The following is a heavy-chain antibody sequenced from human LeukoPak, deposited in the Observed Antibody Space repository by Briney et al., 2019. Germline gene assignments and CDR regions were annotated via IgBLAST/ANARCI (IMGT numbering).Heavy chain of an antibody. CDR1: GGSISSYY. CDR3: ARAAYCSSTSCLWFDP. D-gene: IGHD2-2*01. V-gene: IGHV4-59*01. CDR2: IYYSGST. Sequence: SETLSLTCTVSGGSISSYYWSWIRQPPGKGLEWIGYIYYSGSTNYNPSLKSRVTISVDTSKNQFPLKLSSVAAADTAVYYCARAAYCSSTSCLWFDPWGQGTLVTVSS. J-gene: IGHJ5*02.